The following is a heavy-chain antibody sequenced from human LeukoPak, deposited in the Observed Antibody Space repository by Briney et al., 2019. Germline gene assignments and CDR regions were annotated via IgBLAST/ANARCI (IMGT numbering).Heavy chain of an antibody. Sequence: SETLSLTCTVSGGSISSYYWSWIRQPPGMGLEWIGYIFYSGSTNYNPSLKSQVTISVDTSKNQFSLKVSSVTAADTAVYYCARLNHYYYGMDVWGQGTTVTVSS. J-gene: IGHJ6*02. CDR3: ARLNHYYYGMDV. V-gene: IGHV4-59*01. CDR2: IFYSGST. CDR1: GGSISSYY.